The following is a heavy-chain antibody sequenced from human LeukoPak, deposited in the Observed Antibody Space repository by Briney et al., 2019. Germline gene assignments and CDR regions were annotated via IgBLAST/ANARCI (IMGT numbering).Heavy chain of an antibody. D-gene: IGHD2-8*02. J-gene: IGHJ4*02. CDR1: GGSISSGDYY. CDR3: ASCSLAWYYFDY. V-gene: IGHV4-30-4*08. CDR2: IYYSGST. Sequence: PSQTLSLTCTVSGGSISSGDYYWCWIRQPPGKGLEWIGYIYYSGSTYYNPSLKSRVTISVDTSKNQFSLKLSSVTAADTAVYYCASCSLAWYYFDYWGQGTLVTVSS.